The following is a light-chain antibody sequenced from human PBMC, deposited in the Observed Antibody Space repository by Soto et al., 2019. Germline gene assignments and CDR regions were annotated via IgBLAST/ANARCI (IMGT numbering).Light chain of an antibody. CDR2: DVN. CDR3: CSYAGSYTWV. CDR1: SSDVGGYNY. V-gene: IGLV2-11*01. J-gene: IGLJ3*02. Sequence: QSALTQPGSVSGSPGQSVTLSCTGTSSDVGGYNYVSWYQQHPGKAPKLMIDDVNKRPSGVPDRFSGSRSGNTASLTISGLQAEDEADYYCCSYAGSYTWVFGGGTKLTVL.